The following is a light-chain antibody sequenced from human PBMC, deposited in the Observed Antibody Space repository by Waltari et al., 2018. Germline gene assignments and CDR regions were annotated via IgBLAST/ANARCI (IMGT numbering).Light chain of an antibody. CDR1: QSISSW. CDR3: QQYNSYWT. V-gene: IGKV1-5*03. Sequence: ITCRASQSISSWLAWYQQKPGKAPKLLIYKASSLESGVPSRFSGSGSGTEFTLTISSLQPDDFATYYSQQYNSYWTFGQGTKVEIK. CDR2: KAS. J-gene: IGKJ1*01.